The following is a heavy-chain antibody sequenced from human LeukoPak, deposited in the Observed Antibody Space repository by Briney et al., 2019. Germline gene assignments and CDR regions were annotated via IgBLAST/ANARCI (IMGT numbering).Heavy chain of an antibody. Sequence: SETLSLTCAVYGGSFSGYYWSWIRQPPGKGLEWIGEINHSGSTYYNPSLKSRVTISVDTSKNQFSLKLSSVTAADTAVYYCARYGYYDFWSGYINWFDPWGQGTLVTVSS. CDR2: INHSGST. J-gene: IGHJ5*02. D-gene: IGHD3-3*01. CDR1: GGSFSGYY. CDR3: ARYGYYDFWSGYINWFDP. V-gene: IGHV4-34*01.